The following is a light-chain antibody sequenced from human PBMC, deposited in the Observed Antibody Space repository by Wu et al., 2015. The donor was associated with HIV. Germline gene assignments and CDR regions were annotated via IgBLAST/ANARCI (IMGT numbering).Light chain of an antibody. V-gene: IGKV3-11*01. J-gene: IGKJ2*03. CDR2: GAS. CDR1: QNIGSS. CDR3: QQRRNWPRS. Sequence: EIVLTQSPATLSLSPGERATLSCRASQNIGSSLAWYQQKLGQAPRLLINGASNRATGTPARFTGSGSGTDFTLTVSSLEPEDFAVYYCQQRRNWPRSFGQGTKLEIK.